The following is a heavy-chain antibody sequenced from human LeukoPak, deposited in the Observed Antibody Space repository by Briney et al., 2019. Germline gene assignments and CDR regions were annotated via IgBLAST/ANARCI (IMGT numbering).Heavy chain of an antibody. CDR3: ARRGYCSGGSCHRAFDI. CDR2: IYYSGST. D-gene: IGHD2-15*01. Sequence: SETLSLTCTVSGGSTSSYYWSWIRQPPGKGLEWIGYIYYSGSTNYNPSLKSRVTISVDTSKNQFSLKLSSVTAADTAVYYCARRGYCSGGSCHRAFDIWGQGTMVTVSS. J-gene: IGHJ3*02. CDR1: GGSTSSYY. V-gene: IGHV4-59*08.